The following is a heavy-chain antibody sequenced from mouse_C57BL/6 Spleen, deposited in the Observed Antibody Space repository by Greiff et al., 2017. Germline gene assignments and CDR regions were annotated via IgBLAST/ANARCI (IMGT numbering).Heavy chain of an antibody. D-gene: IGHD2-4*01. Sequence: EVMLVESGGGLVQPGGSMKLSCAASGFTFSDAWMDWVRQSPEKGLEWVAEIRNKANNHATYYAESVKGRFTISRDDSKSSVYLQMNSLRAEDTGIYYCTRGDYDNYYAMDYWGQGTSVTVSS. CDR1: GFTFSDAW. V-gene: IGHV6-6*01. J-gene: IGHJ4*01. CDR2: IRNKANNHAT. CDR3: TRGDYDNYYAMDY.